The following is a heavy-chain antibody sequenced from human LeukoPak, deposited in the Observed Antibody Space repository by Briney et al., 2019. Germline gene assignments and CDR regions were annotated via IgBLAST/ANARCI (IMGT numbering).Heavy chain of an antibody. Sequence: SETLSLTCTVSGYSISSGYYWGWIRQPPGKGLEWIGSIYHSGSTYYNPSLKSRVTISVDTSKNQFSLKLRSVTAADTAVYYCARLVPRYGSGSQSDYWGQGTLVTVSS. CDR2: IYHSGST. V-gene: IGHV4-38-2*02. J-gene: IGHJ4*02. CDR3: ARLVPRYGSGSQSDY. D-gene: IGHD3-10*01. CDR1: GYSISSGYY.